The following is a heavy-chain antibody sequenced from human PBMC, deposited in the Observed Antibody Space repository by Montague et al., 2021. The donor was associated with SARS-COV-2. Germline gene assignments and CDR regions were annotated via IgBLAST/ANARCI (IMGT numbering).Heavy chain of an antibody. CDR3: TRDRGIAAADNYYYGMAV. CDR1: GDSIRSYH. J-gene: IGHJ6*02. D-gene: IGHD6-13*01. CDR2: ISDSGRT. V-gene: IGHV4-59*13. Sequence: SETLSLTCTVSGDSIRSYHWTWTRQPPGKGLEWIGRISDSGRTIXNPSLKSRVTISVDTSKNQFFLNLRSMVAADTAIYYCTRDRGIAAADNYYYGMAVWGPGTTVTVSS.